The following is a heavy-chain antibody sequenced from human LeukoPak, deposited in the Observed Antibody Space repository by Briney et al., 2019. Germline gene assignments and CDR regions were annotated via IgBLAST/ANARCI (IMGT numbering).Heavy chain of an antibody. D-gene: IGHD3-16*01. CDR1: GYTFTGYY. V-gene: IGHV1-2*02. CDR3: ARGGEGEAWGYFDY. Sequence: ASVKVSCKASGYTFTGYYMHWVRQAPGQGIEWMGWNNPNSGGTNYAQKFHGRVTMTRDTSISTAYMELSRLRSDDTALYYCARGGEGEAWGYFDYWGQGTLVTVSS. CDR2: NNPNSGGT. J-gene: IGHJ4*02.